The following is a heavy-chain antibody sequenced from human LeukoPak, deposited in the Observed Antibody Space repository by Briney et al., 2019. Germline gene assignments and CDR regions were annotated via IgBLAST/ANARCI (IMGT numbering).Heavy chain of an antibody. Sequence: GGSLRLSCAASGFTFSSYAMSWVRQAPGKGLEWVSAISGSGGSTYYADSVKGRFTISRDDSKNTLYLQMNSLRAEDTAVYYCAKDPDSGYAYFDYWGQGTLVTVSS. CDR3: AKDPDSGYAYFDY. CDR2: ISGSGGST. CDR1: GFTFSSYA. V-gene: IGHV3-23*01. J-gene: IGHJ4*02. D-gene: IGHD5-12*01.